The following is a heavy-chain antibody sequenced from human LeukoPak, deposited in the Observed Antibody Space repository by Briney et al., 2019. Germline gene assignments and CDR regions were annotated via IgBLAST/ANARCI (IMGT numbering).Heavy chain of an antibody. CDR1: GFTVSSNY. Sequence: GGSLRLSCAASGFTVSSNYMSWVRQAPGKGLEWVSIIYSGGSTYYADSVKGRFTISRDNSKSTLYLQMNSLRAEDTAVYYCARVIAARERAWFGELRPYYYYYMDVWGKGTTVTISS. D-gene: IGHD3-10*01. J-gene: IGHJ6*03. V-gene: IGHV3-66*01. CDR3: ARVIAARERAWFGELRPYYYYYMDV. CDR2: IYSGGST.